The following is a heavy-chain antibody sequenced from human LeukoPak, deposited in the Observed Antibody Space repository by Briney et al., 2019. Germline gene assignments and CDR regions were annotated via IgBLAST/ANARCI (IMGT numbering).Heavy chain of an antibody. Sequence: GGSLRLSCAASGFTFSDYYMSWIRQAPGKGLEWVSYISSSGSTIYYADSVKGRFTISRDNAKNSLYLQMNSLRAEDTAVYYCARDEEQWLVRVYYYYGMDVWGQGTTVTVSS. V-gene: IGHV3-11*01. CDR2: ISSSGSTI. J-gene: IGHJ6*02. CDR3: ARDEEQWLVRVYYYYGMDV. CDR1: GFTFSDYY. D-gene: IGHD6-19*01.